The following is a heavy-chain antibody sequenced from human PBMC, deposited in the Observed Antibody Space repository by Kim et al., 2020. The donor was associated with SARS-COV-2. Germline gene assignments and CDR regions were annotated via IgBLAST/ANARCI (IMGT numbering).Heavy chain of an antibody. CDR1: GFTVSSNY. CDR2: IYSGGST. J-gene: IGHJ6*02. V-gene: IGHV3-53*01. CDR3: ARDTPSVLLWFGDLGYYGMDV. Sequence: GGSLRLSCAASGFTVSSNYMSWVRQAPGKGLEWVAVIYSGGSTYYADSAKGRLTIISDNSKNTLYLQLNSLRAEDTAVDYCARDTPSVLLWFGDLGYYGMDVWGQGTTVTVSS. D-gene: IGHD3-10*01.